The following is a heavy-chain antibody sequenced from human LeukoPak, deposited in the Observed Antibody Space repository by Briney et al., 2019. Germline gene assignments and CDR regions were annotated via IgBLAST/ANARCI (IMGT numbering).Heavy chain of an antibody. CDR2: IWYDGINK. J-gene: IGHJ6*02. Sequence: GRSLRLSCAASGFTFSSYGMHWVRQAPGKGLEWVAAIWYDGINKYYADSVKGRFTISRDNSKNTLYLQMNSLRAEDTAVYYCARGYCSSTSCQSYYYGMDVWGQGTTVTVSS. CDR1: GFTFSSYG. CDR3: ARGYCSSTSCQSYYYGMDV. D-gene: IGHD2-2*01. V-gene: IGHV3-30*19.